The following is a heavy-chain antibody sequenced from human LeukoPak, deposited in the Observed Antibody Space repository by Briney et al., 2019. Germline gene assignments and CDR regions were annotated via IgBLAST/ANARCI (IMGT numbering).Heavy chain of an antibody. D-gene: IGHD3-10*01. V-gene: IGHV1-18*01. CDR2: ISAYNGNT. J-gene: IGHJ6*02. CDR1: GYTFTSYG. Sequence: ASVKVSCKASGYTFTSYGISWVRQAPGQGLEWMGWISAYNGNTNYAQKLQGRVTMTTDTSTSTAYMELRSLRPDDTAVYYCARSYYYGSGSYYPHYYYYGMDVWGQGTTVTVSS. CDR3: ARSYYYGSGSYYPHYYYYGMDV.